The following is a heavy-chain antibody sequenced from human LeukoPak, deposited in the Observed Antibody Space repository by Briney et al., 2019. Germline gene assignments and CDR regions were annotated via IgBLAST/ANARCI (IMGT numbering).Heavy chain of an antibody. V-gene: IGHV1-2*02. D-gene: IGHD2-15*01. CDR3: ARDLGVAATFRYYYYYMDV. Sequence: GASVKVSCKASGYTFTGYYMHWVRQAPGQGREWMGWINPNSGGTNYAQKFQGRVTMTRDTSISTAYMELSRLRSDDTAVYYCARDLGVAATFRYYYYYMDVWGKGTTVTVSS. CDR2: INPNSGGT. J-gene: IGHJ6*03. CDR1: GYTFTGYY.